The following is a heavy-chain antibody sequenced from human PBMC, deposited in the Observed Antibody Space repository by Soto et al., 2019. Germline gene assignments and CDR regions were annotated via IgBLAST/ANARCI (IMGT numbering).Heavy chain of an antibody. J-gene: IGHJ4*02. CDR1: GFTFTNYA. Sequence: PGGSLRLSCAASGFTFTNYAMSWVRQAPGKGLEWVSTISGSGGSTYYADSVKGRFTISRDNSKNTLYLQMNSLRAEDTAVHYCAIVVNYSDFWSGYSHWGQGSLVIVSS. D-gene: IGHD3-3*01. CDR2: ISGSGGST. V-gene: IGHV3-23*01. CDR3: AIVVNYSDFWSGYSH.